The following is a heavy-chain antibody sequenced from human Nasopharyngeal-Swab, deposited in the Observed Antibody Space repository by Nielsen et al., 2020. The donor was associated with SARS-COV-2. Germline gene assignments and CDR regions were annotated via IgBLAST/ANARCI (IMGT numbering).Heavy chain of an antibody. D-gene: IGHD6-6*01. CDR3: AKEGDYSTSSDP. CDR1: GFTFSDYY. CDR2: ISSSGSTI. J-gene: IGHJ5*02. Sequence: GESLKISCAASGFTFSDYYMSWIRQAPGKGLEWVSYISSSGSTIYYADSVKGRFTISRDNAKNSLYLQMNSLRAEDTAVYYCAKEGDYSTSSDPWGQGTLVTVSS. V-gene: IGHV3-11*01.